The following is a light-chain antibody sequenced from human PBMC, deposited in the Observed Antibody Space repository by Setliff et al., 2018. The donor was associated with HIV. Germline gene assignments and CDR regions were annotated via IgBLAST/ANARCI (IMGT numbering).Light chain of an antibody. Sequence: EIVMTQSTDSLAVSLGERATNNCKSSQSVLYSSNNKNRLASYQQKPGQPPKPLIYWAAIRESGVPDRFSGSGSGTDFTLPISSLQAEDVAVYYCQQYYSTPPTFGQGTKVDIK. CDR3: QQYYSTPPT. CDR1: QSVLYSSNNKNR. J-gene: IGKJ1*01. CDR2: WAA. V-gene: IGKV4-1*01.